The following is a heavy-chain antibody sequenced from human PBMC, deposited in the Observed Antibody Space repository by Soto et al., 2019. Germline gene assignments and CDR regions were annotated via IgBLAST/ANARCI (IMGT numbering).Heavy chain of an antibody. J-gene: IGHJ4*01. Sequence: HAHLVESGGRVVQPGRSLRLSCAASGFNFSKFVMYWVRQAPGKGLEWVAVIWYDGSQKYYADSVKGRFTISRDNSNNTLYLQMSSLRAEDTAVYYCAKEVWGLYTFGRPLDNWGHGTLVTVSS. CDR1: GFNFSKFV. CDR3: AKEVWGLYTFGRPLDN. V-gene: IGHV3-33*07. D-gene: IGHD3-16*01. CDR2: IWYDGSQK.